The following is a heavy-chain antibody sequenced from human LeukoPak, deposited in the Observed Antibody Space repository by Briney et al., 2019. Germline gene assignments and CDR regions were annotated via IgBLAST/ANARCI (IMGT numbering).Heavy chain of an antibody. CDR1: GFTFTTSS. D-gene: IGHD3-22*01. V-gene: IGHV3-21*01. Sequence: RAGGSQSLSCAASGFTFTTSSMNWVRQSPGEGREWVSSISSSSIYIYYADSVKGRFTISRDNDKNSLYLQMHTLSPEDTSVYYCARDAIGDEYYFGYWGQGTLVTVSS. J-gene: IGHJ4*02. CDR2: ISSSSIYI. CDR3: ARDAIGDEYYFGY.